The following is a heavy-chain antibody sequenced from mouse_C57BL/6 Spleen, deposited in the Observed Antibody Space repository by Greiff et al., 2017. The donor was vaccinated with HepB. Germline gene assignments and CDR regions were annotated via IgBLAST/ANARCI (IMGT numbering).Heavy chain of an antibody. Sequence: VQLQQSGAELVRPGASVTLSCKASGYTFTDYEMHWVKQTPVHGLEWIGAIDPETGGTAYNQKFKGKAILTADKSSSTAYMELRSLTSEDSAVYYCTRGGSWGYFDVWGTGTTVTVSS. CDR1: GYTFTDYE. CDR3: TRGGSWGYFDV. V-gene: IGHV1-15*01. CDR2: IDPETGGT. J-gene: IGHJ1*03. D-gene: IGHD1-1*02.